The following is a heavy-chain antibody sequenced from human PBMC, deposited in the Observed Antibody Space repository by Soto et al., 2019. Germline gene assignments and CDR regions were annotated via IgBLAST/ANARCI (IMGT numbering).Heavy chain of an antibody. Sequence: ASVKVSCKASGYTFTSYGISWVRQAPGQGLEWMGWISAYNGNTNYAQKLQGRVTMTTDTSTSTAYMELRSLRSDDTAVYYCARGVYSYGSDPYYYGMDVWGQGTTVTRLL. CDR2: ISAYNGNT. J-gene: IGHJ6*02. CDR3: ARGVYSYGSDPYYYGMDV. D-gene: IGHD5-18*01. V-gene: IGHV1-18*04. CDR1: GYTFTSYG.